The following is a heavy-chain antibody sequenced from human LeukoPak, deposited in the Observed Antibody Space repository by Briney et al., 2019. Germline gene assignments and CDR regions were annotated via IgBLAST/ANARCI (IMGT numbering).Heavy chain of an antibody. CDR3: ARGPAFDCSGGSCERWFDP. CDR1: GFTFSSYD. D-gene: IGHD2-15*01. J-gene: IGHJ5*02. CDR2: IGTAGDT. Sequence: GGSLRLSCAASGFTFSSYDMHWVRQATGKGLEWVSAIGTAGDTYYPGSVKGRFTISRENAKNSLYLQVNSLRAGDTAVYYCARGPAFDCSGGSCERWFDPWGQGTLVTVSS. V-gene: IGHV3-13*01.